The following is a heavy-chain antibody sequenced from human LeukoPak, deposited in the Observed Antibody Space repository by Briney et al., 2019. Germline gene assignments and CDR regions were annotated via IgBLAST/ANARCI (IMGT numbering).Heavy chain of an antibody. CDR1: GYASTGYY. V-gene: IGHV1-2*04. Sequence: ASVKVSCKASGYASTGYYMHWVRQAPGQGLEWMGWINPNSGGTNYAQKFQGWVTMTRDTSISTAYMELSRLRSDDTAVYYCARTTMVRGVPRYFDYWGQGTLVTVSS. CDR2: INPNSGGT. J-gene: IGHJ4*02. D-gene: IGHD3-10*01. CDR3: ARTTMVRGVPRYFDY.